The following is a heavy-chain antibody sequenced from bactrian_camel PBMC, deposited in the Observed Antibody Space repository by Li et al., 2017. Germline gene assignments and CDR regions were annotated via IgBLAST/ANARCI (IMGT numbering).Heavy chain of an antibody. V-gene: IGHV3S40*01. CDR1: GFTFGTSY. CDR2: IYSGGGST. Sequence: VQLVESGGNLVQPGRSLRLSCAPSGFTFGTSYMSWVRQAPGKGLEWVSAIYSGGGSTLYADSVKGRFTISRDNAKRTLYLQMNNLKPEDTGVYYCTADPFAVVAGSRTCAGAWSQGTQVTVSS. J-gene: IGHJ4*01. D-gene: IGHD6*01. CDR3: TADPFAVVAGSRTCAGA.